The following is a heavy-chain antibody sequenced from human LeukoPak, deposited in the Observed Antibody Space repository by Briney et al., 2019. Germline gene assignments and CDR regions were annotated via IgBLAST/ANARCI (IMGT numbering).Heavy chain of an antibody. Sequence: ASVKVSCKASGGTFSSYAISWVQQAPGQGLEWMGGIIPIFGTANYAQKFQGRVTITADESTSTAYMELSSLRSEDTAVYYCASGGVVVVVAATPDLQYYYYYGMDVWGKGTTVTVSS. J-gene: IGHJ6*04. CDR3: ASGGVVVVVAATPDLQYYYYYGMDV. V-gene: IGHV1-69*13. CDR2: IIPIFGTA. D-gene: IGHD2-15*01. CDR1: GGTFSSYA.